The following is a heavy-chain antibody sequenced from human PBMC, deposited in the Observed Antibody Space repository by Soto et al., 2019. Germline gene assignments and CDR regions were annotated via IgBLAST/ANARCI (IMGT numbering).Heavy chain of an antibody. V-gene: IGHV3-30*03. CDR2: ILHDGSAE. J-gene: IGHJ6*02. CDR3: ARSRDGYSFYFYYDMDG. D-gene: IGHD4-4*01. Sequence: PGGSLRLSCAASGFTFTSYGMHWVRQAPGKGLEWMALILHDGSAEYYADSVKGRFTISRDNSKNTLYLQMNSLRAEETAVYYCARSRDGYSFYFYYDMDGWGQGTTVTVSS. CDR1: GFTFTSYG.